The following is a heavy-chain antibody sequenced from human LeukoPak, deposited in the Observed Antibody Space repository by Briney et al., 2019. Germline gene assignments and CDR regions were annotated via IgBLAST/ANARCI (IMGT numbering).Heavy chain of an antibody. D-gene: IGHD5-12*01. J-gene: IGHJ5*02. V-gene: IGHV3-66*01. CDR1: GFTFSNYA. Sequence: GGSLRLSCAASGFTFSNYAMSWVRQAPGKGLEWVSVIYSGGSTYYADSVKGRFTISRDNSKNTLYLQMNSLRAEDTAVYYCARDQGRGSDLTPSTWGQGTLVTVSS. CDR2: IYSGGST. CDR3: ARDQGRGSDLTPST.